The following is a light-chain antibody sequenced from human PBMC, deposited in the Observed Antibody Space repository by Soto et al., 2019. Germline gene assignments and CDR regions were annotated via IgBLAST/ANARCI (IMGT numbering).Light chain of an antibody. V-gene: IGKV1-39*01. Sequence: DIQMTQSPSSLSASVGDRVTITCRASQSISSYVNWYQQKPGKAPKLLIYAASSLQSGVPSRFSGSGSGTDFTLTISRLQPEDFATYYCQQSYSTPRTFGQGTKVEIK. J-gene: IGKJ1*01. CDR3: QQSYSTPRT. CDR1: QSISSY. CDR2: AAS.